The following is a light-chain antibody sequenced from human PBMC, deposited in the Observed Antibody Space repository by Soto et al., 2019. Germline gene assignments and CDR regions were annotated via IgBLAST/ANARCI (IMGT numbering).Light chain of an antibody. V-gene: IGLV2-14*01. J-gene: IGLJ2*01. Sequence: QSALTQPASVSGSPGQSITISCTGTSSDVGGYNYVSWYQQHPGKAPKLMIYEVSNRPSGVSNRFSDSKSGNTASLTISGLQAEDEADYYCSSYTSSSTIVVFGGGTKVTVL. CDR2: EVS. CDR3: SSYTSSSTIVV. CDR1: SSDVGGYNY.